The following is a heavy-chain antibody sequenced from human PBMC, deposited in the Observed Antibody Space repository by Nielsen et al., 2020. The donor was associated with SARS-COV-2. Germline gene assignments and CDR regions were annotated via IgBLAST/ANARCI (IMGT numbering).Heavy chain of an antibody. D-gene: IGHD2-2*01. CDR2: IYYSGST. V-gene: IGHV4-61*01. J-gene: IGHJ5*02. Sequence: SETLSLTCTVSGGSVSSGSYCWSWIRQPPGKGLEWIGYIYYSGSTNYNPSLKSRVTISVDTSKNQFSLKLSSVTAADTAVYYCARGSTSNWFDPWGQGTLVTVSS. CDR3: ARGSTSNWFDP. CDR1: GGSVSSGSYC.